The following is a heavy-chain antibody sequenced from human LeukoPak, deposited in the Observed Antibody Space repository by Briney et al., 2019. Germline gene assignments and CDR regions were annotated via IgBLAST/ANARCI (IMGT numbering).Heavy chain of an antibody. V-gene: IGHV4-34*01. CDR3: ARSLNFGVKGAVDI. CDR2: INHSGST. Sequence: PSETLSLTCAVYGGSFSGYYWCWIRQPSGKGLEWIGEINHSGSTNYNPSLKSRVTISVDTSKNQFSLKLSSVTAADTAVYYCARSLNFGVKGAVDIWGQGTMLTVSS. CDR1: GGSFSGYY. D-gene: IGHD3-3*01. J-gene: IGHJ3*02.